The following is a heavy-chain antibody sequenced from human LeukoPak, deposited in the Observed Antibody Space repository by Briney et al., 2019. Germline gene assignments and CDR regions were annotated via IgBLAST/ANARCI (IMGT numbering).Heavy chain of an antibody. CDR1: GGSISSGDYY. J-gene: IGHJ2*01. CDR3: ARLQLRYWYFDL. Sequence: TSQTLSLTCTVSGGSISSGDYYWSWIRQPPGKGLEWIGYIYYRGSTYYNPSLKSRVTISIDTSKNQFSLKLNSVTAADMAVYSCARLQLRYWYFDLWGRGTLVTVSS. CDR2: IYYRGST. D-gene: IGHD1-7*01. V-gene: IGHV4-30-4*08.